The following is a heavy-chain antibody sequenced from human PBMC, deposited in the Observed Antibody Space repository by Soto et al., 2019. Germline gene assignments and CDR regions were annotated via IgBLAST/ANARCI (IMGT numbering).Heavy chain of an antibody. CDR2: MNPNSGNT. Sequence: QVQLVQSGAEVKKPGASVKVSCKASGYTFTSYDINWVRQATGQGLEWMGWMNPNSGNTGYAQKFQGRVTMTRNTSISTAYMEVSSLRSEDTAVYYCASPVTSSDYYGMDVWGQGTTVTVSS. CDR3: ASPVTSSDYYGMDV. D-gene: IGHD2-2*01. J-gene: IGHJ6*02. V-gene: IGHV1-8*01. CDR1: GYTFTSYD.